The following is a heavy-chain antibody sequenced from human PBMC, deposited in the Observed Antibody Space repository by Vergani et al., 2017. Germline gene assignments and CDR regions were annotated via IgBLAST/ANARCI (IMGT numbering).Heavy chain of an antibody. J-gene: IGHJ4*02. CDR3: ARDKAGRTAVFDY. CDR2: IWYDGSNK. D-gene: IGHD1-1*01. CDR1: GFTFSSYG. V-gene: IGHV3-33*01. Sequence: QVQLVESGGGVVQPGRSLRLSCAASGFTFSSYGMHWVRQAPGKGLEWVAVIWYDGSNKNYADSVKGRFTISRDNSKNTLYVQMNSLRAEDTGVYHCARDKAGRTAVFDYWGQGTLVTVSS.